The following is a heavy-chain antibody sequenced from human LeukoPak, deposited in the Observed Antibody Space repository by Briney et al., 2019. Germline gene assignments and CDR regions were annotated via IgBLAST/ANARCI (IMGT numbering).Heavy chain of an antibody. V-gene: IGHV6-1*01. J-gene: IGHJ3*01. CDR2: TYYRSKWYN. Sequence: SQTLSPTCDISGDSVSSNSAAWNWIKQSPSRGLEWLGRTYYRSKWYNDYAVSVKSRIIINPDTSKNRLSLHLTSVIPEDTAVYYCARGTSRAFDLWGQGTMVTVSS. D-gene: IGHD3/OR15-3a*01. CDR3: ARGTSRAFDL. CDR1: GDSVSSNSAA.